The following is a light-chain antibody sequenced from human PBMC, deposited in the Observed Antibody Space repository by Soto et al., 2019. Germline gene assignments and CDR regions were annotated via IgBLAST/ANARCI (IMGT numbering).Light chain of an antibody. CDR1: QSVSSSY. Sequence: EIVLTQSPGTLSLSPGERATLSCRASQSVSSSYLAWYQQKPGQAPRLLIYGASSRATGIPDRCSGSGSGTAFTLTISRLQPEDFAVYYCHQYDSSPLTFGGGTKVEIK. J-gene: IGKJ4*01. CDR3: HQYDSSPLT. V-gene: IGKV3-20*01. CDR2: GAS.